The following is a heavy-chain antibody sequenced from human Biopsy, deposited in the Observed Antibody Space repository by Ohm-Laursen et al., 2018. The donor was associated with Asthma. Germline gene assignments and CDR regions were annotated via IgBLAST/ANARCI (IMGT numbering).Heavy chain of an antibody. J-gene: IGHJ6*02. CDR3: ARRITMFGVVQKDHGMDA. CDR2: ISYGGKT. V-gene: IGHV4-39*01. CDR1: GGSMTPTSHY. D-gene: IGHD3-3*01. Sequence: TLSLTWSVSGGSMTPTSHYWDWIRQPPGKGLEWIGYISYGGKTSYNPSLQNRVTISRDTSKNQFSLRLSSVTAADSAVYFFARRITMFGVVQKDHGMDAWGQGTTVIVSS.